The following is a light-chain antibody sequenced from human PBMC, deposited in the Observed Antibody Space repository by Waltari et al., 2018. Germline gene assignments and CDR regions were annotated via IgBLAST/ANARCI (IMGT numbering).Light chain of an antibody. CDR3: QQYDNYWT. CDR2: RAS. V-gene: IGKV1-5*03. CDR1: QSITNW. J-gene: IGKJ1*01. Sequence: DIQMTQSPSTLSASVGDRVTIPCRASQSITNWLAWYQQKPGKAPKLLIYRASNLESGVPSRFSGSGSETEFTLTISSLQPDDFATYYCQQYDNYWTFGQGTKVEIK.